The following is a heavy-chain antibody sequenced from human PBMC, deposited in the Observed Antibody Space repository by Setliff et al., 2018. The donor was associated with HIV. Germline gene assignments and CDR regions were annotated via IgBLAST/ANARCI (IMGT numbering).Heavy chain of an antibody. Sequence: SETLSLTCTVSGDSINKYYWSWIRQPPGKGLEWIGFIYISGSTMYNPSLKSRVTMSLDTSKNQVSLKLTSVTAADTAVYYCAKSVDTTMDDYYYVDIWGTGTTVTVSS. CDR2: IYISGST. CDR3: AKSVDTTMDDYYYVDI. J-gene: IGHJ6*03. D-gene: IGHD5-18*01. V-gene: IGHV4-4*09. CDR1: GDSINKYY.